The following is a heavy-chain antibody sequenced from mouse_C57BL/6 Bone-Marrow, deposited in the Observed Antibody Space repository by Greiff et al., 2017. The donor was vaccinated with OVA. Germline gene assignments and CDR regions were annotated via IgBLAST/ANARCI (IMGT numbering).Heavy chain of an antibody. CDR3: ASPNYYGSISFAY. V-gene: IGHV1-19*01. CDR2: INPYNGGT. J-gene: IGHJ3*01. Sequence: EVKLMESGPVLVKPGASVKMSCKASGYTFTDYYMNWVKQSHGKSLEWIGVINPYNGGTSYNQKFKGKATLTVDKSSSTAYMELNSLTSEDSAVYYCASPNYYGSISFAYWGQGTLVTVSA. CDR1: GYTFTDYY. D-gene: IGHD1-1*01.